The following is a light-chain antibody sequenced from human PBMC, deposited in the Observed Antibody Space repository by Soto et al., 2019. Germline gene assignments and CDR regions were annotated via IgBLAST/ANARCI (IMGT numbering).Light chain of an antibody. CDR1: QSVSSSY. V-gene: IGKV3-15*01. Sequence: EVGLTRSPGKRSLCPGERATLSCRAIQSVSSSYLAWHQQKPGQAPRLLIYGASTRATGIPARFSGSGSGTEFTLTISSLQSEDFAVYYCQQYNSWPPWTFGQGTKVDIK. CDR3: QQYNSWPPWT. J-gene: IGKJ1*01. CDR2: GAS.